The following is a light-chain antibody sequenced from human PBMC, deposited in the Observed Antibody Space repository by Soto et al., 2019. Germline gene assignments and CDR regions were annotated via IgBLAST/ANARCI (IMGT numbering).Light chain of an antibody. CDR3: QQYGSSPPRT. CDR2: GAS. J-gene: IGKJ1*01. CDR1: QSVSSSN. V-gene: IGKV3-20*01. Sequence: EIVLTQSPGTLSLSPGDRATLYCRASQSVSSSNLAWYQQKRGQSPRLLIYGASTRATDVPDRFSGSGSGADFTLSISRLEPEDFAVYYCQQYGSSPPRTFGQGTKVDVK.